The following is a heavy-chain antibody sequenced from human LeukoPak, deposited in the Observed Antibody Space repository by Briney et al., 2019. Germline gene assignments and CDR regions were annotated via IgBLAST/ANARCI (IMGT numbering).Heavy chain of an antibody. J-gene: IGHJ3*02. CDR1: GFTFSSYW. V-gene: IGHV3-7*03. Sequence: GGSLRLSCAASGFTFSSYWMNWARQAPGKGLEWVASINHNGNVNYYVDSVKGRFTISRDNAKNSLYLQMNSLRAEDTAVYYCARDRRGFYAFDIWGQGTMVTVSS. CDR3: ARDRRGFYAFDI. D-gene: IGHD5-12*01. CDR2: INHNGNVN.